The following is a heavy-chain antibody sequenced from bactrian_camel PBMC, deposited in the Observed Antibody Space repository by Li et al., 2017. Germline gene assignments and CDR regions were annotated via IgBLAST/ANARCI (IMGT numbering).Heavy chain of an antibody. CDR2: INRGGNT. CDR1: GFTFSSYY. Sequence: VQLVESGGGLVQPGGSLRLSCARSGFTFSSYYMSWVRQAPGKEREGVVVINRGGNTNYHDSVKGRFTISKDKAKNALYLQMNNLKPEDTGTYYCAAGGKRTSPRVYSCEGGYLGQGTQVTVS. J-gene: IGHJ4*01. CDR3: AAGGKRTSPRVYSCEGGY. D-gene: IGHD5*01. V-gene: IGHV3S67*01.